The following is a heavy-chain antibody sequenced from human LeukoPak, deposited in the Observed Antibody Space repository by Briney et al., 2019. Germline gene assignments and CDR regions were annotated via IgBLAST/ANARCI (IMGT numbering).Heavy chain of an antibody. CDR3: AKDRGLRDIVVVPATQFDY. CDR1: GFTFSSYA. CDR2: ISGSGGST. V-gene: IGHV3-23*01. Sequence: PGGSLRLSCAASGFTFSSYAMSWVRQAPGKGLEWVSAISGSGGSTYYADSVKGRFTISRDNSKNTLYLQMNSLRAEDTAVYYCAKDRGLRDIVVVPATQFDYWGQGTLVTVSS. D-gene: IGHD2-2*01. J-gene: IGHJ4*02.